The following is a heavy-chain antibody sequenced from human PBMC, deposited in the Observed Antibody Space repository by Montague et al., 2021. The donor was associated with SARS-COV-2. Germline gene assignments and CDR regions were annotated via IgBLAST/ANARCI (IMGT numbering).Heavy chain of an antibody. D-gene: IGHD3-10*01. CDR1: GGSITSSSYY. V-gene: IGHV4-39*01. Sequence: SETLSLTCSVSGGSITSSSYYWGWIRQSPDKGLEWIGNIYYSGSTYYXXXLKGQVTISVDTSKYQFSLKLGSVTAADTAVYYCVSLWKYGSGSHYAPWDYYNYGVDVWGQGTTVTVSS. CDR2: IYYSGST. CDR3: VSLWKYGSGSHYAPWDYYNYGVDV. J-gene: IGHJ6*02.